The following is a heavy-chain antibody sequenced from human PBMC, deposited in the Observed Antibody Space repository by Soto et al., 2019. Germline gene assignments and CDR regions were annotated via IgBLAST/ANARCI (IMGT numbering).Heavy chain of an antibody. V-gene: IGHV4-39*01. CDR3: ARVSGSWYDAFDI. Sequence: ETLSLTCTVSGGPISSSSYYWGWIRQPPGKGLEWIGYIYYSGSTYYNPSLKSRVTISVDTSKNQFSLQLNSVTPEDTAVYYCARVSGSWYDAFDIWGQGTMVTVSS. CDR1: GGPISSSSYY. CDR2: IYYSGST. D-gene: IGHD6-13*01. J-gene: IGHJ3*02.